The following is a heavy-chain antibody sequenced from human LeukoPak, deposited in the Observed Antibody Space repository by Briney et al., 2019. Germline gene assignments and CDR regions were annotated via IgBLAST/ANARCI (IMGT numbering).Heavy chain of an antibody. CDR3: ARRRSRAFDI. V-gene: IGHV1-2*06. D-gene: IGHD5-24*01. CDR2: SNPNSGDT. J-gene: IGHJ3*02. CDR1: GYTFTDYY. Sequence: GASVKVSCKASGYTFTDYYIHWVRQAPGQGLEGMGRSNPNSGDTNYAQNFQGRVTMTRDTSISTAYMELSRLRSDDTAVYYCARRRSRAFDIWAKGQWSPSLQ.